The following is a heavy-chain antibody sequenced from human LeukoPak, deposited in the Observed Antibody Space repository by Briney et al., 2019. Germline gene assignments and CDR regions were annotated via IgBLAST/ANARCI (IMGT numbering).Heavy chain of an antibody. D-gene: IGHD3-16*01. Sequence: SETLSLTCTVSGGSISNHYWTWIRQPPGRGLEWIACVSYSGSTNYNPSLKSRVTMSVDTSKNQFYLKLSSVTAADTAVYFCAGGYYFGSWGQGTVVTVSS. J-gene: IGHJ4*01. CDR1: GGSISNHY. V-gene: IGHV4-59*11. CDR3: AGGYYFGS. CDR2: VSYSGST.